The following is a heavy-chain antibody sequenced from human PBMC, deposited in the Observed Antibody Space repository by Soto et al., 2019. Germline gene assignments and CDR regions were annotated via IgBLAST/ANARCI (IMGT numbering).Heavy chain of an antibody. CDR1: GGTFSSYA. V-gene: IGHV1-69*06. CDR3: ARTTVTSILDY. D-gene: IGHD4-17*01. CDR2: IIPIFGTA. J-gene: IGHJ4*01. Sequence: VASVKVSCKASGGTFSSYAISWVRQAPGQGLEWMGGIIPIFGTANYAQKFQGRVTITADKSTSTAYMELSSLRSEDTAVYYCARTTVTSILDYWGHGTLVPVSS.